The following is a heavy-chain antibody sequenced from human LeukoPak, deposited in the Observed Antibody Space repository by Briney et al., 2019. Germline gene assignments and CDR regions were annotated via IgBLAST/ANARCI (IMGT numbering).Heavy chain of an antibody. CDR1: GGSISSYY. D-gene: IGHD2-2*02. CDR2: IYTSGST. J-gene: IGHJ4*02. Sequence: SSETLSLTCTVSGGSISSYYWSWIRQPAGKGLEWIGRIYTSGSTNYNPSLKSRVTMSVDTSKNQFSLKLSSVTATDTAVYYCAKPMGLGYCSSTSCYMWAFDYWGQGTLVTVSS. CDR3: AKPMGLGYCSSTSCYMWAFDY. V-gene: IGHV4-4*07.